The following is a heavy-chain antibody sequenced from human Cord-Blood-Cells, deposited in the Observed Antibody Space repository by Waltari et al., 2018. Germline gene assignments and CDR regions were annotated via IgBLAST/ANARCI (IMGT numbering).Heavy chain of an antibody. D-gene: IGHD7-27*01. CDR2: IYYSGIT. V-gene: IGHV4-39*01. CDR1: GGSISSSSYY. J-gene: IGHJ3*02. Sequence: QLQLQESGPGLVKPSETLSLTCTVSGGSISSSSYYWGWIRQPPGKGLEWIGSIYYSGITYYNPALKSRVTISVDTSKNQFSLKLSSVTAADTAVYYCARQVLGISGIGVAFDIWGQGTMVTVSS. CDR3: ARQVLGISGIGVAFDI.